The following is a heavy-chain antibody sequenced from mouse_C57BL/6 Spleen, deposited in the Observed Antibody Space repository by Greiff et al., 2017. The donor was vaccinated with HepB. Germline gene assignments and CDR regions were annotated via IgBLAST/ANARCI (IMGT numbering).Heavy chain of an antibody. CDR2: IDPSDSYT. Sequence: QVQLQQPGAELVMPGASVKLSCKASGYTFTSYWMHWVKQRPGQGLEWIGEIDPSDSYTNYNQKFKGKSTLTVDKSSSTAYMQLSSLTSEDSAVYYCARKNYYGRAMDYWGQGTSVTVSS. V-gene: IGHV1-69*01. CDR3: ARKNYYGRAMDY. J-gene: IGHJ4*01. D-gene: IGHD1-1*01. CDR1: GYTFTSYW.